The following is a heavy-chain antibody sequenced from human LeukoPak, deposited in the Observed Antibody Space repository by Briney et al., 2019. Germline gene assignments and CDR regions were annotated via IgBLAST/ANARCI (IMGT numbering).Heavy chain of an antibody. CDR3: AKSGGYGLIDY. CDR1: GASVSGSAYY. V-gene: IGHV4-39*01. CDR2: IYYSGST. Sequence: SETLSLTCTVSGASVSGSAYYWGWIRQPPGKGLEWIGNIYYSGSTYYNESLESRVTISIDTSKNQFSLKLNTVTAADTAMYYCAKSGGYGLIDYWGQGTLVTVSS. D-gene: IGHD1-26*01. J-gene: IGHJ4*02.